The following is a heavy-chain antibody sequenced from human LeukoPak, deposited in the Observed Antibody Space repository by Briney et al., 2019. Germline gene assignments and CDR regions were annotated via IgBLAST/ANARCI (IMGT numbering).Heavy chain of an antibody. J-gene: IGHJ4*02. D-gene: IGHD6-6*01. CDR3: ARSGGDSSSFYYFDY. Sequence: PSETLSLTCTVSGGSISSGGYYWSWIRQPPGKGLEWIGYIYHSESTYYNPSLKSRVTISVDTSKNQFSLKLSSVTAADTAVYYCARSGGDSSSFYYFDYWGQGTLVTVSS. CDR2: IYHSEST. CDR1: GGSISSGGYY. V-gene: IGHV4-30-2*01.